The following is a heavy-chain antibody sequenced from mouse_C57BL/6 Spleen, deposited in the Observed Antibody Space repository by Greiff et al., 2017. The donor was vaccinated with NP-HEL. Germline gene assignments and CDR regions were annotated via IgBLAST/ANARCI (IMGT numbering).Heavy chain of an antibody. J-gene: IGHJ1*03. CDR2: ISSGSSTI. V-gene: IGHV5-17*01. CDR3: AMPEYSKGWYFDV. Sequence: EVKLVESGGGLVKPGGSLKLSCAASGFTFSDYGMHWVRQAPEKGLEWVAYISSGSSTIYYADTVKGRFTISRDNAKNTLFLQMTSLRSEDTAMYYCAMPEYSKGWYFDVWGTGTTVTVSS. D-gene: IGHD2-5*01. CDR1: GFTFSDYG.